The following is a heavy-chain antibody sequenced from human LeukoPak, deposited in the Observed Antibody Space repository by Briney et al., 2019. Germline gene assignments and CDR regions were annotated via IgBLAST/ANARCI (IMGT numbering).Heavy chain of an antibody. CDR1: GYTFTSYD. Sequence: GASVKVSYKASGYTFTSYDINWVRQATRQGLEWMGWMNPNSGNTGYAQKFQGRVTMTRNTSISTAYMELRSLRSDDTAVYYCARASLGFWSGLPWGRGTMVTVSS. V-gene: IGHV1-8*01. CDR2: MNPNSGNT. CDR3: ARASLGFWSGLP. J-gene: IGHJ3*01. D-gene: IGHD3-3*01.